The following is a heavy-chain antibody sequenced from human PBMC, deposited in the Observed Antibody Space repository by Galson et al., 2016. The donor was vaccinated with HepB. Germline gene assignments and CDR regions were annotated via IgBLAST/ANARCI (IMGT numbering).Heavy chain of an antibody. CDR1: GFTLSSFT. CDR3: AREPVVPGATIDY. V-gene: IGHV3-30*09. J-gene: IGHJ4*02. D-gene: IGHD2-2*01. Sequence: SLRLSCAASGFTLSSFTIHWVRQAPGKGLEWVAAASYDGNTAHYADSVKGQFAVSRDNSQNTVYLHMNSLRSEDTAVYYCAREPVVPGATIDYWGQGALVTVSS. CDR2: ASYDGNTA.